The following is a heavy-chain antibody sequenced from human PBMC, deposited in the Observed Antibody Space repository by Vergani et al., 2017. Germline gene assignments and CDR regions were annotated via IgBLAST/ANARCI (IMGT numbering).Heavy chain of an antibody. J-gene: IGHJ4*02. D-gene: IGHD3-22*01. CDR2: INWNGGST. Sequence: EVQLVESGGGVVRPGGSLRLSCAASGFTFDDNGMSWVRQAPGKGLEWVSGINWNGGSTGYADSVKGRFTISRDNAKNSLYLQMNSLRAEDTALYYCASQYYYDSSGKRGYWGQGTLVTVSS. CDR1: GFTFDDNG. V-gene: IGHV3-20*04. CDR3: ASQYYYDSSGKRGY.